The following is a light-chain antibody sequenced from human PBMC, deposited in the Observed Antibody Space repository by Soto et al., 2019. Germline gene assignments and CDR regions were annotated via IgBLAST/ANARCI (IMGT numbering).Light chain of an antibody. Sequence: QSALTQPRSVSGSPGQSVTISCTGTSSDVGGYNYVSWYQQHPGKAPKLMIYDVSERPSGVPDRFSGSKSGNTASLTISGLQAEDEADYYCCSYGGSSTFEVFGGGTQLTVL. V-gene: IGLV2-11*01. CDR2: DVS. CDR1: SSDVGGYNY. J-gene: IGLJ2*01. CDR3: CSYGGSSTFEV.